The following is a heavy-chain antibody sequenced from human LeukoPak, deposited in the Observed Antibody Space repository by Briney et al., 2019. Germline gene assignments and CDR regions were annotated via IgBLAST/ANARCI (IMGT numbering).Heavy chain of an antibody. J-gene: IGHJ4*02. D-gene: IGHD6-19*01. Sequence: ASVTVSCKASGGTFSSYAISWVRQAPGQGLEWMGGIIPIFGTANYAQKFQGRVTITADESTSTAYMELSSLRSEDTAVYYCARDRIAVAGTRWIYFDYWGQGTLVTVSS. CDR2: IIPIFGTA. CDR1: GGTFSSYA. CDR3: ARDRIAVAGTRWIYFDY. V-gene: IGHV1-69*13.